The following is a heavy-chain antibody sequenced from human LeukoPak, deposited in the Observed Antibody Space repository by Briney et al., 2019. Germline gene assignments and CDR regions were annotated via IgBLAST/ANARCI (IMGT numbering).Heavy chain of an antibody. CDR2: ISSSSSTI. J-gene: IGHJ6*03. CDR1: GFTFSSYW. Sequence: PGGSLRLSCAASGFTFSSYWMSWVRQAPGKGLEWVSSISSSSSTIYYADSVKGRFTISRDNAKNSLYLQMNSLRAEDTAVYYCAKVDTESYYDFWSGYESYYYMDVWGKGTTVTVSS. CDR3: AKVDTESYYDFWSGYESYYYMDV. V-gene: IGHV3-48*01. D-gene: IGHD3-3*01.